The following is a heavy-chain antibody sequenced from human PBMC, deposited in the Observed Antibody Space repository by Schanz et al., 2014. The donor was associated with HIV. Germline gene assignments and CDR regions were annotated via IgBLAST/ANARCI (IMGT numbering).Heavy chain of an antibody. Sequence: QVQLVESGGGVVQPGRSLRLSCAASGFIFSSYGMHWVRQAPGKGLEWVAVIWYDGSKKYYADSVKGRFTISRDNPKNTLFLQMDSLRPEDTATYYCVRDESTLTTGDFQDWGQGTLVTVSS. V-gene: IGHV3-33*01. CDR2: IWYDGSKK. CDR3: VRDESTLTTGDFQD. CDR1: GFIFSSYG. J-gene: IGHJ1*01. D-gene: IGHD4-17*01.